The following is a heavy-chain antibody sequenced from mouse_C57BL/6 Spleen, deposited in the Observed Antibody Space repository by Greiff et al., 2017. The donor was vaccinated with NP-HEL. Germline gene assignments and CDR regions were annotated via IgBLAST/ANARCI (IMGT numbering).Heavy chain of an antibody. CDR3: ARQEDDGYYVRYFDV. CDR2: ISSGSSTI. Sequence: EVMLVESGGGLVKPGGSLKLSCAASGFTFSDYGMHWVRQAPEKGLEWVAYISSGSSTIYYADTVKGRFTISRDNAKNTLFLQMTSLRSEDTAMYYCARQEDDGYYVRYFDVWGTGTTVTVSS. CDR1: GFTFSDYG. D-gene: IGHD2-3*01. J-gene: IGHJ1*03. V-gene: IGHV5-17*01.